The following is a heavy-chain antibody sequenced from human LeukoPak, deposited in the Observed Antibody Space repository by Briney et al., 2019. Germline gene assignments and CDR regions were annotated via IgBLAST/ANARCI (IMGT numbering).Heavy chain of an antibody. CDR3: ARGWVGELSDI. CDR1: GLIFDDFG. CDR2: INWNGDST. J-gene: IGHJ3*02. D-gene: IGHD3-10*01. V-gene: IGHV3-20*04. Sequence: PGGSLRLSCEASGLIFDDFGMSWVRQAPGKGLEWVAGINWNGDSTDYADSVKGRFTTSRDNAKKSLYLQMNSLRAEDTAFYYWARGWVGELSDIWGHGKTVTVSS.